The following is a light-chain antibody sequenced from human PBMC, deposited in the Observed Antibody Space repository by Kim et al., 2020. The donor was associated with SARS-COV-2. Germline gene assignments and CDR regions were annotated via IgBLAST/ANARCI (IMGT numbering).Light chain of an antibody. CDR2: EGT. V-gene: IGLV3-1*01. CDR3: QAWDSRTVI. CDR1: TLGDKY. Sequence: VSVSPGQTAIITCSGNTLGDKYACWYQQKPGQSPVLVIYEGTERPSGIPERFSGSKSGTTATLTITGTQATDEADYYCQAWDSRTVIFGGGTQLTVL. J-gene: IGLJ2*01.